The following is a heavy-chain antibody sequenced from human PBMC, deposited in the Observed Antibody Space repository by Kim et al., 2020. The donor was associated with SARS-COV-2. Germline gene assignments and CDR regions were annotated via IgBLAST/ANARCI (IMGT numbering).Heavy chain of an antibody. CDR2: IKSKTDGGTT. CDR1: GFTFSNAW. CDR3: NAELIFGVVYGMDV. D-gene: IGHD3-3*01. J-gene: IGHJ6*02. Sequence: GGSLRLSCAASGFTFSNAWMSWVRQAPGKGLEWVGRIKSKTDGGTTDYAAPVKGRFTISRDDTKNTLYLQMNSLKTEGTAVYYCNAELIFGVVYGMDVWGQETT. V-gene: IGHV3-15*01.